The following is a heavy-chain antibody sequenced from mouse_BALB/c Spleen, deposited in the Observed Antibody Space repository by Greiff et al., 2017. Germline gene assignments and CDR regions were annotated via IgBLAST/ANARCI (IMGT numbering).Heavy chain of an antibody. CDR3: TDGGRNRSNFDY. Sequence: VQRVESGAELVRPGASVKLSCKALGYTFTDYEMHWVKQTPVHGLEWIGAIHPGSGGTAYNQKFKGKATLTADKSSSTAYMELSSLTSEDSAVYYCTDGGRNRSNFDYWGQGTTLTVSS. V-gene: IGHV1-15*01. CDR2: IHPGSGGT. J-gene: IGHJ2*01. CDR1: GYTFTDYE. D-gene: IGHD1-3*01.